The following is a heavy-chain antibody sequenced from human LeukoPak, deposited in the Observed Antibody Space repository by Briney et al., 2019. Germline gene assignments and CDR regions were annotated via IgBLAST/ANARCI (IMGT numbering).Heavy chain of an antibody. Sequence: SETLSLTCAVYGGSFSGYYWSWIRQPPGKGLEWIGEINHSGSTNYNPSLTSRVTISVDTSKNQFSLKLSSVTAADTAVYYCARGFPHYDSSGYYYWGQGTLVTVSS. CDR3: ARGFPHYDSSGYYY. D-gene: IGHD3-22*01. J-gene: IGHJ4*02. V-gene: IGHV4-34*01. CDR2: INHSGST. CDR1: GGSFSGYY.